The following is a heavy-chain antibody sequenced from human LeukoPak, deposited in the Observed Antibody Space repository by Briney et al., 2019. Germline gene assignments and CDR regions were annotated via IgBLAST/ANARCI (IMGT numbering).Heavy chain of an antibody. V-gene: IGHV4-39*01. CDR2: IYYSGST. J-gene: IGHJ3*02. CDR3: ARHGLSIAVAAAPWAFDI. CDR1: GGSISSSSYY. Sequence: SETLSLTCTVSGGSISSSSYYWGWIRQPPGKGLEWIGSIYYSGSTYYNPSLKSRVTISVDTSKNQFSLKLSSVTAADTAVYYCARHGLSIAVAAAPWAFDIWGQGTMVTVSS. D-gene: IGHD6-19*01.